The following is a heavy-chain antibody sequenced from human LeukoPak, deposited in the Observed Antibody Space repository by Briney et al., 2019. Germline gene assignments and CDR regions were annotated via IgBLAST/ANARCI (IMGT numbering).Heavy chain of an antibody. Sequence: GGSLRLSCAASGFTFRNYAMTWVRQAPGKGLEWVSTLSDSGDNTYYADSVKGRFTISRDNSKNTLYLQMNSLRAEDTAVYYCARGRLQYFDYWGQGTLVTVSS. V-gene: IGHV3-23*01. D-gene: IGHD4-11*01. J-gene: IGHJ4*02. CDR2: LSDSGDNT. CDR1: GFTFRNYA. CDR3: ARGRLQYFDY.